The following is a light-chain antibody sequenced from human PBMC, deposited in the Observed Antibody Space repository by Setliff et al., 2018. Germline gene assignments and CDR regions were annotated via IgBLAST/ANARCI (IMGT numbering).Light chain of an antibody. Sequence: QSALAQPASVSGSPGQSITIYCIGSSSDIGAYDYVAWYQQHPGKAPKLMIYDVSXXXSGVSHXXXASXSXXTXXXXISGLQVEDEADYYCSSYSTRTSLDVFGTGTKVTVL. J-gene: IGLJ1*01. CDR1: SSDIGAYDY. V-gene: IGLV2-14*03. CDR2: DVS. CDR3: SSYSTRTSLDV.